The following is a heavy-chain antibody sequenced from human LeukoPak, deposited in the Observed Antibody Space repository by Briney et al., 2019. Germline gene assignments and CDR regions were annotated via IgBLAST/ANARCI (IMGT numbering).Heavy chain of an antibody. CDR2: IYYSGST. V-gene: IGHV4-59*01. CDR3: ARVVLDYDSSGRVWGYFDY. J-gene: IGHJ4*02. CDR1: DVSINSSY. D-gene: IGHD3-22*01. Sequence: PSETLSLTCSVSDVSINSSYWSWIRQPPGKGLEWIGYIYYSGSTHYNPSLKSRLTISVDKAKNQFSLKVSSVTAADTAVYYCARVVLDYDSSGRVWGYFDYWGQGTLVTVSS.